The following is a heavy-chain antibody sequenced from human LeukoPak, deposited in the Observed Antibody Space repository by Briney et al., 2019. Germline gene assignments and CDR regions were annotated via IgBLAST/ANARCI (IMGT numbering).Heavy chain of an antibody. Sequence: GGSLRLSCAASGFTFSSYAMHWVREAPGKGLEWVAVISYDGSNKYYADSVKGRFTISRDNSKNTLYLQMNSLRAEDTAVYYCARGPERTGVGTRYYYDMDVWGQGTTVTVSS. J-gene: IGHJ6*02. V-gene: IGHV3-30-3*01. D-gene: IGHD2-8*01. CDR3: ARGPERTGVGTRYYYDMDV. CDR2: ISYDGSNK. CDR1: GFTFSSYA.